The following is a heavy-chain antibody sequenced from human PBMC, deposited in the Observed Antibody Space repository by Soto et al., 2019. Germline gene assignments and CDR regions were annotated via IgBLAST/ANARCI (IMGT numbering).Heavy chain of an antibody. CDR1: GGSFSGYY. CDR3: ARGTDYYGMDV. CDR2: INHSGST. Sequence: SETLSLTCAVYGGSFSGYYWSWIRQPPGKGLEWIGEINHSGSTNYNPPLKSRVTISVDTSKNQFSLKLSSVTAADTAVYYCARGTDYYGMDVWGQGTTVTVSS. D-gene: IGHD4-4*01. J-gene: IGHJ6*02. V-gene: IGHV4-34*01.